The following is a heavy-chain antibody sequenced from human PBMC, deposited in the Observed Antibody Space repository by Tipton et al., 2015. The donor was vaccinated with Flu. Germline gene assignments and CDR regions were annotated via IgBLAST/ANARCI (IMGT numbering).Heavy chain of an antibody. D-gene: IGHD6-13*01. J-gene: IGHJ4*02. CDR3: ARHRRPSSWDFDY. CDR1: GDSISSYY. Sequence: TLSLTCTVSGDSISSYYWSWIRQPPGKGLEWIGYSHYSGSTNYNPSLKSRVTISVDTSKNHLSLKLSSVTAADTAVYYCARHRRPSSWDFDYWGKGSLVTVSS. CDR2: SHYSGST. V-gene: IGHV4-59*08.